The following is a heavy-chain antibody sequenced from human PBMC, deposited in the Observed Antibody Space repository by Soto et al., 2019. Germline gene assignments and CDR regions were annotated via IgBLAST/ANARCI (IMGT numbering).Heavy chain of an antibody. J-gene: IGHJ4*02. D-gene: IGHD3-16*01. CDR2: IYWDDDK. Sequence: QITLKESGPPLVKPTQTLTLTCTFSGFSLSTSGVGVGWIRQPPGKALEWLALIYWDDDKRYSPSLKGRLTITKDTSKSRADITLTNMAPVDTATYYCANRRGGSYMDYWGQGTLVTVSS. CDR1: GFSLSTSGVG. CDR3: ANRRGGSYMDY. V-gene: IGHV2-5*02.